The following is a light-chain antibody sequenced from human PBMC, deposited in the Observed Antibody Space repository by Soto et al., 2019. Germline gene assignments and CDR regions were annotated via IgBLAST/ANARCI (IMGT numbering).Light chain of an antibody. V-gene: IGKV1-39*01. Sequence: DIQMDQSPSSLSASVGDRVTITCRASQSITKYLNWYQHKPGKAPNILIYAASSLQSGVPSRFRGSGSGTDFTLTISSLQPEDFATYYCQQTYSNPQTFGQGTKVDIK. CDR2: AAS. J-gene: IGKJ1*01. CDR1: QSITKY. CDR3: QQTYSNPQT.